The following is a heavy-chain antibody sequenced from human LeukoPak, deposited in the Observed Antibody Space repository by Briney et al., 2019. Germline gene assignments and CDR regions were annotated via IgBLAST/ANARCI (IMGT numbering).Heavy chain of an antibody. D-gene: IGHD5/OR15-5a*01. CDR3: AVSFDY. J-gene: IGHJ4*02. V-gene: IGHV3-30*03. CDR2: ISYDGSNK. Sequence: GGSLRLSCAASGFTFSSYGMHWVRQAPGKGLEWVAVISYDGSNKYYADSVKGRFTISRDNSKNTLYLQMNSLRAEDTAVYYCAVSFDYWGQGTLVTVSS. CDR1: GFTFSSYG.